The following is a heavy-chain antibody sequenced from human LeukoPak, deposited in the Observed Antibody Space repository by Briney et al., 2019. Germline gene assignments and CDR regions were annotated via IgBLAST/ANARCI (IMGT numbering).Heavy chain of an antibody. J-gene: IGHJ4*02. V-gene: IGHV3-23*01. CDR3: AKTARYSSSWLDY. Sequence: GGSLRLSCAAPGSTFSSYAMSWVRQAPGKGLEWVSAISNSGYSTYYADPVKGRFTISRDNSKNTLYLQMNSLRAEDTAVYYCAKTARYSSSWLDYWGQGTLVTVSS. D-gene: IGHD6-13*01. CDR2: ISNSGYST. CDR1: GSTFSSYA.